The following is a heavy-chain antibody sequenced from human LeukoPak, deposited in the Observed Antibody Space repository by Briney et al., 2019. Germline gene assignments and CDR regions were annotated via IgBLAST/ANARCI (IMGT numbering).Heavy chain of an antibody. J-gene: IGHJ3*01. CDR2: ISGSGMLT. D-gene: IGHD3-22*01. CDR1: GFSFGSYA. V-gene: IGHV3-23*01. Sequence: GGSLRLSCATSGFSFGSYAMSWVRQAPGKGLEWVSSISGSGMLTYYADSVKGRFTISRDNSKNTLYLQMSSLRAEDTAIFYCAKYYYDSGGRGNDAFDVWGQGTLVTVSS. CDR3: AKYYYDSGGRGNDAFDV.